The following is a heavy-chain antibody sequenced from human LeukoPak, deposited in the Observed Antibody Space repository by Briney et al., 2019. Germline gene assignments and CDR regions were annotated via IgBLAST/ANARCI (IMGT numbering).Heavy chain of an antibody. D-gene: IGHD1-1*01. Sequence: SETLSLTCKVSGASVSTTPCYWTWIRQPAGKGLEWIGRIFNTGPANYNPSFKSRVTISLDTSKNEFSLNLNSVTAADTAVYFCAASWNDERCFDPWGQGTLVIVSS. CDR2: IFNTGPA. J-gene: IGHJ5*02. CDR1: GASVSTTPCY. V-gene: IGHV4-61*10. CDR3: AASWNDERCFDP.